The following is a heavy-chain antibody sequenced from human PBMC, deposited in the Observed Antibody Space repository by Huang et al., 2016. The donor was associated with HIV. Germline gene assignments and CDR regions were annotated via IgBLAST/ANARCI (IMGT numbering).Heavy chain of an antibody. Sequence: QVQLVESGGGVVQPGRSLRLSCAASGFTFSSYGMHWVRQAPGKGLGGVAVIWYEGSNKYYADSVKGRFTISRDNSKNTLYLQMNSLKTEDTAVYYCALKGDSSGWEYFRHWGQGTLVTVSS. D-gene: IGHD6-19*01. J-gene: IGHJ1*01. CDR2: IWYEGSNK. CDR1: GFTFSSYG. V-gene: IGHV3-33*08. CDR3: ALKGDSSGWEYFRH.